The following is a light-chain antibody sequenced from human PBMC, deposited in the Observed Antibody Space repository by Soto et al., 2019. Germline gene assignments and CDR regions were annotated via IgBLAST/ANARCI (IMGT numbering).Light chain of an antibody. Sequence: MAHSPSSVSACVGGRLTITCPASQGVSTWLAWYQQKPGKAPKLLIYAASSLQSGVPSRFSGSGSGTDFTLTISSLQPEDFATYYCQQSYRTPTTFGQGTRLEIK. CDR3: QQSYRTPTT. CDR1: QGVSTW. V-gene: IGKV1-12*01. CDR2: AAS. J-gene: IGKJ5*01.